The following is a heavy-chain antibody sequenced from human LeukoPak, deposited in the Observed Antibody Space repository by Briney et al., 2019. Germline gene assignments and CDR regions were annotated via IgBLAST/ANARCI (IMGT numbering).Heavy chain of an antibody. CDR1: GFTFSDYY. Sequence: GGSLRLSCAASGFTFSDYYMTWIRQAPGKGLEWVSYISSSGSIIYYADSVKGRFIISRDNAKNSLYLQMNSLRAEDTAVYFCARVGYDSSGRFDYWGQGTLVTVSS. D-gene: IGHD3-22*01. CDR3: ARVGYDSSGRFDY. J-gene: IGHJ4*02. CDR2: ISSSGSII. V-gene: IGHV3-11*04.